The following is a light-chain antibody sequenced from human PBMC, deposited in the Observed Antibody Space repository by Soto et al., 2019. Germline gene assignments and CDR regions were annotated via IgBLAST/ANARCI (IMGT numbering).Light chain of an antibody. CDR1: QRLNTY. J-gene: IGKJ2*01. Sequence: DIQMTQSPSSLSASVGDRITVTCRASQRLNTYLNWYQQKPGKAPKLLMYAASSFHSGVPSRFSGNGSGADFSLTISSLQPEDFATYYCQQRDSSPYTFGQGTKVEIK. V-gene: IGKV1-39*01. CDR2: AAS. CDR3: QQRDSSPYT.